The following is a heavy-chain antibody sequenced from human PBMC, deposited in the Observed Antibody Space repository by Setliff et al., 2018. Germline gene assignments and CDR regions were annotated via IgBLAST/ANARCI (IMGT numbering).Heavy chain of an antibody. J-gene: IGHJ4*02. Sequence: GGSLRLSCAGSKFTFSSYGMHWGRQVPGRGLEWLAYIQYDGSVQYYADSVKGRFTVSRDNAKNSLYLQMTSLRAEDTAIYYCARTTGYRLEGDFDYWGQGTLVTVSS. CDR2: IQYDGSVQ. CDR1: KFTFSSYG. D-gene: IGHD3-16*01. V-gene: IGHV3-7*03. CDR3: ARTTGYRLEGDFDY.